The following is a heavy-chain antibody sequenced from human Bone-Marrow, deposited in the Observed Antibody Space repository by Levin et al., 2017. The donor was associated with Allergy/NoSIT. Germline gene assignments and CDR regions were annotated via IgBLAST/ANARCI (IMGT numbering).Heavy chain of an antibody. J-gene: IGHJ4*02. Sequence: SETLSLTCAVSNFSITGSYYWGWVRQPPGKRLEWIGTIRHSGTTYYKPSLRGRVTISVDTSNNHFSLSLTSVTAADTAVYYCARVTGTVGYFDSWGQGTLVIVSS. V-gene: IGHV4-38-2*01. CDR1: NFSITGSYY. CDR3: ARVTGTVGYFDS. CDR2: IRHSGTT. D-gene: IGHD1-26*01.